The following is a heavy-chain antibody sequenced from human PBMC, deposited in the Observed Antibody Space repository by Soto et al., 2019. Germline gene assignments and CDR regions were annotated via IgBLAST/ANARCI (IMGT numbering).Heavy chain of an antibody. V-gene: IGHV4-31*03. CDR1: GGSISSGGYY. J-gene: IGHJ5*02. CDR3: ARAWQQLTHPPPGWFDP. CDR2: IYYSGST. D-gene: IGHD6-13*01. Sequence: QVQLQESGPGLVKPSQTLSLTCTVSGGSISSGGYYWSWIRQHPGKGLEWIGYIYYSGSTYYNPXPKRRVTISVXXSXTXXSLKLSSVTAADTAVYYGARAWQQLTHPPPGWFDPWGQGTLVTVSS.